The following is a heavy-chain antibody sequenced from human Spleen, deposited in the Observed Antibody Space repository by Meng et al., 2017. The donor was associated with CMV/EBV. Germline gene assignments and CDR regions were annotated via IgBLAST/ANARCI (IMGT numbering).Heavy chain of an antibody. CDR3: VRDRNYGVYLGSDY. Sequence: GESLKISCAASGFTFSSYEMNWVRQAPGKGLEWVSYISSSGSTIYYADSVKGRFTISRDNAKNSLYLQMNNLGTEDTALYYCVRDRNYGVYLGSDYWGQGTLVTVSS. CDR2: ISSSGSTI. CDR1: GFTFSSYE. D-gene: IGHD4-17*01. V-gene: IGHV3-48*03. J-gene: IGHJ4*02.